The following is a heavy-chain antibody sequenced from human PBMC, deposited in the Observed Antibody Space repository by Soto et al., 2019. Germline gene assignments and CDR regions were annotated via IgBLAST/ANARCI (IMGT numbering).Heavy chain of an antibody. Sequence: GGSLRLSCAASGFTFSSYWMSWVRQAPGKGLEWVANIKQDGSEKYYVDSVKGRFTISRDNAKNALYLQMNSLRAEDTAVYYCARDSPSARDLFDYWGQGTLVTVSS. D-gene: IGHD2-2*01. V-gene: IGHV3-7*01. J-gene: IGHJ4*02. CDR2: IKQDGSEK. CDR3: ARDSPSARDLFDY. CDR1: GFTFSSYW.